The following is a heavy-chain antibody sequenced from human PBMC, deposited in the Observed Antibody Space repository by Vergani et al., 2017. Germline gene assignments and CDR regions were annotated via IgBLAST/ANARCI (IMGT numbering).Heavy chain of an antibody. CDR3: ARGSTVTYYYYYGMDV. CDR2: IYYSGST. D-gene: IGHD4-17*01. V-gene: IGHV4-59*01. Sequence: QVQLQESGPGLVKPSETLSLTCTVSGGSISSYYWSWIRQPPGKGLEWIGYIYYSGSTNYNPSLKSRVTISLDTPKNQFSLKLSSVTAADTAVYYCARGSTVTYYYYYGMDVWGQGTTVTVSS. J-gene: IGHJ6*02. CDR1: GGSISSYY.